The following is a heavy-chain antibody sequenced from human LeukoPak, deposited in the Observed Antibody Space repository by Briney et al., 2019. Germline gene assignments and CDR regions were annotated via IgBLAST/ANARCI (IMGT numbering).Heavy chain of an antibody. CDR3: ARDQGYYYDSSGYYLDY. D-gene: IGHD3-22*01. CDR1: GFTFSSYA. Sequence: GGSLRLSCAASGFTFSSYAMHWVRQATGKGLEWVAVISYDGSNKYYADSVKGRFTISRDNSKNTLYLQMNSLRAEDTAVYYCARDQGYYYDSSGYYLDYWGQGTLVTVSS. CDR2: ISYDGSNK. J-gene: IGHJ4*02. V-gene: IGHV3-30*04.